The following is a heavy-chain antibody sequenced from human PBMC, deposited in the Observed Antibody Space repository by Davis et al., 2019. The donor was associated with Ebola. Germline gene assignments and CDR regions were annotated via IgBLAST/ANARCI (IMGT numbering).Heavy chain of an antibody. CDR3: ARELYSSSSSWFDP. CDR1: GFTVSSNY. J-gene: IGHJ5*02. Sequence: PGGSLRLSCAASGFTVSSNYMSWVRQAPGKGLEWVSVIYSGGSTYYADSVKGRFTISRDNSKTTLYLQMNSLRAEDTAVYYCARELYSSSSSWFDPWGQGTLVTVSS. V-gene: IGHV3-53*01. D-gene: IGHD6-6*01. CDR2: IYSGGST.